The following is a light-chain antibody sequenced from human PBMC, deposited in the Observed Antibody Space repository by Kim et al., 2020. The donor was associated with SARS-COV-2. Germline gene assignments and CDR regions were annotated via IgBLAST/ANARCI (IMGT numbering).Light chain of an antibody. J-gene: IGLJ1*01. CDR3: CSYAGSSTSLYV. V-gene: IGLV2-23*02. Sequence: SELTQPASVSGSPGQSITISCTGTSSDVGSYNLVSWYQQHPGKAPKLMIYEVSKRPSGVSNRFSGSKSGNTASLTISGLQAEDEADYYCCSYAGSSTSLYVFGTGTKVTVL. CDR2: EVS. CDR1: SSDVGSYNL.